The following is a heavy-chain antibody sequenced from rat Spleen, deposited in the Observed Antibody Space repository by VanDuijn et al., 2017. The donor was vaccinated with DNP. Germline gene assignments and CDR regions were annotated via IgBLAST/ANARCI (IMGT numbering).Heavy chain of an antibody. V-gene: IGHV3-1*01. J-gene: IGHJ2*01. CDR3: ASRPPPTRGPFDY. D-gene: IGHD1-4*01. CDR1: GYSITSNY. Sequence: EVQLQESGPGLVKPSQSLSLTCSVTGYSITSNYWGWIRKFPGDKMEWMGYIRYSSNTGYNPSLKSRISITRDTSKNQFFLQLNSVTTEDTATYYCASRPPPTRGPFDYWGQGVTVTVSS. CDR2: IRYSSNT.